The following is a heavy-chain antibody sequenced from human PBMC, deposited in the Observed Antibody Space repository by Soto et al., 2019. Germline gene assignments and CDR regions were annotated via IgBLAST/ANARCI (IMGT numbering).Heavy chain of an antibody. D-gene: IGHD1-26*01. CDR1: GFTFTNSA. J-gene: IGHJ4*02. CDR2: IVVGSGNT. V-gene: IGHV1-58*01. CDR3: AADLRASIVGAKGFDY. Sequence: SVKVSCKASGFTFTNSAVQWVRQARGQRLEWIGWIVVGSGNTNYAQKFQERVTITRDMSTSTAYMELSSLRSEDAAVYYCAADLRASIVGAKGFDYWGQGTLVTVSS.